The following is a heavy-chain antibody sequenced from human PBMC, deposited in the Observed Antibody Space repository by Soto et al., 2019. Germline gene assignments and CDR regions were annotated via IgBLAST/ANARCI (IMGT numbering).Heavy chain of an antibody. J-gene: IGHJ4*02. CDR2: INHSGST. D-gene: IGHD6-6*01. CDR1: GGSFSGYY. Sequence: SETLSLTCAVYGGSFSGYYWSWIRQPPGKGLEWIGEINHSGSTNYNPSLKSRVTISVDTSKNQFSLKLSSVTAADTAVYYCARGTTRYPYSSSSLVYWGQGTLVTVSS. V-gene: IGHV4-34*01. CDR3: ARGTTRYPYSSSSLVY.